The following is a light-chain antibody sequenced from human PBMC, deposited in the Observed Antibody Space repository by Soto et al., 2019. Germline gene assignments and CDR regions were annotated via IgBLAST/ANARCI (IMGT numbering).Light chain of an antibody. CDR2: EVF. V-gene: IGLV2-14*01. Sequence: QSVLTQPASVSGSPGQSITIPCTGTNSDVGGYNYVSWYQHHPGKAPKLMIYEVFNRPSGVSSRFSGSKSGSTASLTISGLQAEEEADYSCSSYTTTNTLYVFGTGTKVTV. CDR3: SSYTTTNTLYV. J-gene: IGLJ1*01. CDR1: NSDVGGYNY.